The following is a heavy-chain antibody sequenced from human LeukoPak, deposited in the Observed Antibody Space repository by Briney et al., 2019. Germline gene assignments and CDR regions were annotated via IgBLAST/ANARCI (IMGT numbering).Heavy chain of an antibody. CDR3: ARGPSGLRSPFNT. V-gene: IGHV4-4*07. CDR2: IYTSGSP. Sequence: SETLSLTCTVSGGSISSYYWSGVRQPAGKGLEWIGRIYTSGSPYYNPSLTSRATISVDTSRNQVSLKLTSVTAADTAVYYCARGPSGLRSPFNTWGQGTTVTVSS. J-gene: IGHJ3*02. D-gene: IGHD5-12*01. CDR1: GGSISSYY.